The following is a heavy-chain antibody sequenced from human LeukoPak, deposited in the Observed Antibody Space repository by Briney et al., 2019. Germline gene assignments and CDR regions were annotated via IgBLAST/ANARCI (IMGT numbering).Heavy chain of an antibody. Sequence: GGSLRLSCAASGFTFSTYWMHWVRQDPGKGLVWVSRIISDASITSYADPVKGRFTISRDNSKNTLYLQMNSLRAEDTAVYYWSRDRYWSSTSCYKGFDYWGPGTLVT. CDR3: SRDRYWSSTSCYKGFDY. CDR1: GFTFSTYW. V-gene: IGHV3-74*01. D-gene: IGHD2-2*02. CDR2: IISDASIT. J-gene: IGHJ4*02.